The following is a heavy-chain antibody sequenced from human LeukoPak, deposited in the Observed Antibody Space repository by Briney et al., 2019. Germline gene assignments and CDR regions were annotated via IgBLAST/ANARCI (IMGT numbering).Heavy chain of an antibody. J-gene: IGHJ2*01. CDR3: AKEGGTTGTTLAFFDL. V-gene: IGHV3-23*01. CDR1: GFTFSSYA. Sequence: GGSLRLSCAASGFTFSSYAMSWVRQAPGKGLEWVSAISGSGGSTYYADSVKGRFTLSRDNSKNAVYLQINSLRAEDTAIYYCAKEGGTTGTTLAFFDLWGRGTLVTVSS. CDR2: ISGSGGST. D-gene: IGHD1-7*01.